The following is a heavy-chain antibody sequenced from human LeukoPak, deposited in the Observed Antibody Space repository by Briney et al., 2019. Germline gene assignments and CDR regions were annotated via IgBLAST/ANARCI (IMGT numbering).Heavy chain of an antibody. D-gene: IGHD3-3*01. CDR2: ISGSGDRT. CDR3: VRAVGGNDGRTFGY. V-gene: IGHV3-23*01. Sequence: GGSLRLSCAASGFTLSTYAMSWVRQAPGKGLDWVSGISGSGDRTIYADSVKGRFTISRDNSKNTMYLRLNSLRAEDTAMYYCVRAVGGNDGRTFGYWAQGTLVTVSS. CDR1: GFTLSTYA. J-gene: IGHJ4*02.